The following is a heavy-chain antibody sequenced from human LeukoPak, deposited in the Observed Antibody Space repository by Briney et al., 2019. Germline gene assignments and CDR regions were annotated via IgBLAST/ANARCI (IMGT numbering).Heavy chain of an antibody. J-gene: IGHJ4*02. CDR2: ISSSGSTI. Sequence: GGSLRLSCAASGFTFSSYEMNWVRQAPGKGLEWVSYISSSGSTIYYADSVKGRFTISRDNAKNSLYLQMNSLRAEDTAVYYCAELGITMIGGVWGQGTLVTVSS. CDR1: GFTFSSYE. CDR3: AELGITMIGGV. D-gene: IGHD3-10*02. V-gene: IGHV3-48*03.